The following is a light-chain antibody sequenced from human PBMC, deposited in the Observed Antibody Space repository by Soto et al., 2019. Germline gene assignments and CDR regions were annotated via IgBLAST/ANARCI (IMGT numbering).Light chain of an antibody. CDR3: ATWDDSLNARGV. CDR2: NNN. J-gene: IGLJ3*02. CDR1: RANIGNNA. Sequence: QSVLTQPPSASGTPGQRVTISCSGSRANIGNNAVSWDQHFPGTAPKPLIYNNNHRPSGVPDRFSGSKSGTSASLAISGLQSEDEADYYCATWDDSLNARGVFGGGTKLTVL. V-gene: IGLV1-44*01.